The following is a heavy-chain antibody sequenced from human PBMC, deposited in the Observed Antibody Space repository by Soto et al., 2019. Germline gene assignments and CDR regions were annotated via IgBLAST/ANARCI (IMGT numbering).Heavy chain of an antibody. Sequence: ASVKVSCKASGYTFTGYYMHWVRQAPGQGLEWMGWINPNSGGTNYAQKFQGWVTMTRDTSISTAYMELSRLRSDDTAVYYCARGGSYSSGWSLFDYRGQGTLVTVSS. CDR3: ARGGSYSSGWSLFDY. D-gene: IGHD6-19*01. CDR2: INPNSGGT. V-gene: IGHV1-2*04. CDR1: GYTFTGYY. J-gene: IGHJ4*02.